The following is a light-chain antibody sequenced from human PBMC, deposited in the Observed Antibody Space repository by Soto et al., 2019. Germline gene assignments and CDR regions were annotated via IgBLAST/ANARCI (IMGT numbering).Light chain of an antibody. J-gene: IGLJ1*01. V-gene: IGLV2-14*01. CDR3: SSYRTGGPFA. CDR1: SSDVGGYNY. CDR2: EVS. Sequence: QSALTQPASVSGSPGQSIAISCTGTSSDVGGYNYVSWYQQLPGKAPKLLISEVSNRPSGVSHRFSGSKSGNTASLTISGLQAEDEADYYCSSYRTGGPFAFGTGTKVTVL.